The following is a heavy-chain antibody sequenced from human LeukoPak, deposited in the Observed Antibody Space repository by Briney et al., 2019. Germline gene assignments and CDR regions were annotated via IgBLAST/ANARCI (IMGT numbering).Heavy chain of an antibody. CDR2: INYSETT. V-gene: IGHV4-59*01. CDR1: GGSISRNY. J-gene: IGHJ4*02. Sequence: PSESLSLTCTVSGGSISRNYWNWIRPPPGKGLEWIGNINYSETTNYNPSLKSRVSISVDTSKNLLSLKLSSVTAADTAVYYCARTNPSFDYWGQGTLVTVSS. CDR3: ARTNPSFDY.